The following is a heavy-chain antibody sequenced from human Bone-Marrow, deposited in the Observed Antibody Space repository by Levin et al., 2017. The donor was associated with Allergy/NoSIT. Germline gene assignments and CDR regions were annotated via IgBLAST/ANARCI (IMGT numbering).Heavy chain of an antibody. Sequence: GESLKISCAASGFTFSSYAMSWVRHAPGKGLEWVSAISASDSRTYYSHSVKGRFTISRDNSKNTPDLQMNSLRPEDTATYYCAKDRNDYFGSGNYFVSWGQGTLVTVSS. V-gene: IGHV3-23*01. CDR2: ISASDSRT. J-gene: IGHJ4*02. CDR1: GFTFSSYA. CDR3: AKDRNDYFGSGNYFVS. D-gene: IGHD3-10*01.